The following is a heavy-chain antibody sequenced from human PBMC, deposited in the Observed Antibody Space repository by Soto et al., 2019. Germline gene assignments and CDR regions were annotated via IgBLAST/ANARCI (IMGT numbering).Heavy chain of an antibody. D-gene: IGHD7-27*01. CDR1: GYTFTSYD. Sequence: QVQLVQSGAEVKKPGASVKVSCKASGYTFTSYDINWVRQATGQGLEWMGWMNANSGNTGYAQKFQGRVNMTRNTSISTAYMELSSLRSADTAVYYCASWGPLRRSYYYYYYMDVWGKGTTVTVSS. V-gene: IGHV1-8*01. J-gene: IGHJ6*03. CDR3: ASWGPLRRSYYYYYYMDV. CDR2: MNANSGNT.